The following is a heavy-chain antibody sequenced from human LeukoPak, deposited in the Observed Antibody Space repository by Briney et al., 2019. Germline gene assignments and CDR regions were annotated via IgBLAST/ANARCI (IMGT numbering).Heavy chain of an antibody. Sequence: SETLSLTCTVSGGSISTYYWSWIRQPAGKRLEWIGHIYTRGSTNYNPSLKSRVTMSVDTSKNQFSLKLSSVTAADTAVYYCTCGGNWNDFDYWGQGTLVTVSS. CDR3: TCGGNWNDFDY. D-gene: IGHD1-1*01. V-gene: IGHV4-4*07. CDR2: IYTRGST. J-gene: IGHJ4*02. CDR1: GGSISTYY.